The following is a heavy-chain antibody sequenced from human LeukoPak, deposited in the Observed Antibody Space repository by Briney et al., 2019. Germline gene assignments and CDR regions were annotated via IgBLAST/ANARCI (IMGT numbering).Heavy chain of an antibody. V-gene: IGHV3-23*01. CDR3: AKEAYCGGDCYPVSYYFDY. Sequence: GSLRLSCAASGFTFSSYAMSWVRQAPGKGLEWVSAISGSGGSTYYADSVKGRFTISRDNSKNTLYLQMNSLRAEDTAVYYCAKEAYCGGDCYPVSYYFDYWGQGTLVTVSS. CDR2: ISGSGGST. D-gene: IGHD2-21*02. J-gene: IGHJ4*02. CDR1: GFTFSSYA.